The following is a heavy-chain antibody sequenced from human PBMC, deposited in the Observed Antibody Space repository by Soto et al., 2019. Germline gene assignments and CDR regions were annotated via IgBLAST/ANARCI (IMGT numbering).Heavy chain of an antibody. J-gene: IGHJ4*02. CDR1: GYFFNTYG. D-gene: IGHD2-21*02. Sequence: ASVKVSCKASGYFFNTYGINWVRQAPGQCPEWMGWINTDTGNPNYAQRFQGRVTLTRDRSTGTAFMEMRSLTSDDTAVYFCGRKGCIGDCYYSDYWGQGTLVTVSS. V-gene: IGHV1-18*01. CDR2: INTDTGNP. CDR3: GRKGCIGDCYYSDY.